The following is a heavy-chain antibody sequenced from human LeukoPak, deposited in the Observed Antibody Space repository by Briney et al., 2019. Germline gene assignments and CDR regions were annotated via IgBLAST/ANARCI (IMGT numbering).Heavy chain of an antibody. Sequence: PSQTLSLTCTVSGGSISSGGYCWSWIRQHPGKGLEWIGYIYYSGSTYYNPSLKSRVTISVDTSKNQFSLKLSSVTAADTAVYYCARVPVSFRFYYFDYWGQGTLVTVSS. CDR3: ARVPVSFRFYYFDY. D-gene: IGHD3-3*01. CDR1: GGSISSGGYC. CDR2: IYYSGST. J-gene: IGHJ4*02. V-gene: IGHV4-31*03.